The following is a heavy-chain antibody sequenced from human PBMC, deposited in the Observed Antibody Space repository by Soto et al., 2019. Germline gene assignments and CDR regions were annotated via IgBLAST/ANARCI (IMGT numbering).Heavy chain of an antibody. Sequence: PGESLKISCNASGYSFTTYWIAWVRQMPGKGLEWMGIINPGDSDIRYSPSFQGQVTISADNSISTAYLQWSSLKASDTAMYYCERNEEFYSSYSGMDFWHKG. CDR1: GYSFTTYW. CDR2: INPGDSDI. D-gene: IGHD2-15*01. V-gene: IGHV5-51*01. J-gene: IGHJ6*04. CDR3: ERNEEFYSSYSGMDF.